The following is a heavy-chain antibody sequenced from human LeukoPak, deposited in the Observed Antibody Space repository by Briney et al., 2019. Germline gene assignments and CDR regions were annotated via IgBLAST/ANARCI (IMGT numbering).Heavy chain of an antibody. Sequence: SETLSLTCTVSGGSISSNSYYWGWIRQPPRKGLEWIGSIYYTGSTYYNPSLKSRVTISVDTSKNQFSLKLRSVTAADTAVYYCARDKGDYGDYYWFDPWGQGTLVTVSS. J-gene: IGHJ5*02. D-gene: IGHD4-17*01. CDR3: ARDKGDYGDYYWFDP. CDR1: GGSISSNSYY. CDR2: IYYTGST. V-gene: IGHV4-39*07.